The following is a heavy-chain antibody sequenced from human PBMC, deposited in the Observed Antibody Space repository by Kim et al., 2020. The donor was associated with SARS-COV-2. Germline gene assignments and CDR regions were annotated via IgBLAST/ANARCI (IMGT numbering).Heavy chain of an antibody. CDR3: ATHFPMRFPMDV. Sequence: TNDSPSFQGKVTISADKSISTAYLQWSSLKASDTAMYYCATHFPMRFPMDVWGQGTTVTVSS. J-gene: IGHJ6*02. CDR2: T. V-gene: IGHV5-51*01. D-gene: IGHD2-2*01.